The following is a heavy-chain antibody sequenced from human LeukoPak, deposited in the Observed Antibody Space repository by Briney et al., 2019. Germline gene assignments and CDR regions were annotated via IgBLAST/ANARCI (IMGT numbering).Heavy chain of an antibody. V-gene: IGHV3-48*01. CDR1: GFTFSSYS. Sequence: PGGSLRLSCAASGFTFSSYSMKWVGRAPGQEGEGVSYISSSSSTIYYADSVKGRFTISIDNAKNSLYLQMNSLRAEDTAVYYCAREGRGVSYYMDVWGKGTTVTVSS. D-gene: IGHD6-19*01. J-gene: IGHJ6*03. CDR3: AREGRGVSYYMDV. CDR2: ISSSSSTI.